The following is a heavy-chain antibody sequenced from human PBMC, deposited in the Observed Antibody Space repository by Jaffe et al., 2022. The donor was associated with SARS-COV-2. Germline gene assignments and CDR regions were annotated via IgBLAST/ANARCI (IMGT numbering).Heavy chain of an antibody. D-gene: IGHD6-13*01. Sequence: EVQLLESGGGLVQPGGSLRLSCAASGFTFSSYAMSWVRQAPGKGLEWVSAISGSGGSTYYADSVKGRFTISRDNSKNTLYLQMNSLRAEDTAVYYCAKSGYSSSWYRYCFDYWGQGTLVTVSS. J-gene: IGHJ4*02. CDR1: GFTFSSYA. CDR2: ISGSGGST. CDR3: AKSGYSSSWYRYCFDY. V-gene: IGHV3-23*01.